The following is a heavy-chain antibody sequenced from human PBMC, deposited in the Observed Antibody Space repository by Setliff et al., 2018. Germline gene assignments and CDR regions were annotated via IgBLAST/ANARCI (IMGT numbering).Heavy chain of an antibody. CDR3: ASLFAGDFDY. CDR1: GFTFSNYA. J-gene: IGHJ4*02. CDR2: ISSSGSTI. V-gene: IGHV3-48*03. Sequence: GGSLRLSCAASGFTFSNYAMSWVRQAPGKGLEWVSYISSSGSTIYYADSVKGRFTISRDNAKNSLYLQMNSLRAEDTAVYYCASLFAGDFDYWGQGTLVTVSS.